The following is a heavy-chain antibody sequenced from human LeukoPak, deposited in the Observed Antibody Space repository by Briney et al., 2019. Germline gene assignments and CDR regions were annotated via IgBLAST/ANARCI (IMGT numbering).Heavy chain of an antibody. D-gene: IGHD1-26*01. V-gene: IGHV3-21*01. Sequence: GGSLRLSCAASGFTFSSYTMKWVRQAPGKGLEWVSSISSSSSYIYYVDSVKGRFTISRDNARKSPYLQMNSLRAEDTAVYYCARATWDPNYYYYMDVWGKGTTVTISS. CDR3: ARATWDPNYYYYMDV. CDR2: ISSSSSYI. CDR1: GFTFSSYT. J-gene: IGHJ6*03.